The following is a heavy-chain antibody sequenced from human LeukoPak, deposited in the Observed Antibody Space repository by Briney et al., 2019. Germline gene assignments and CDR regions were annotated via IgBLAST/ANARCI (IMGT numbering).Heavy chain of an antibody. J-gene: IGHJ4*02. CDR1: GGSMSSYY. CDR2: IYYTGSI. V-gene: IGHV4-59*01. Sequence: SETLSLTCTVSGGSMSSYYWIWIRQPPGKGLEWIGYIYYTGSINYNPSLKSRVTISVDTSKNQFSLKLSSVTAADPAVYYCARAGAGNEYVGLFDYWGQGTLVTVSS. D-gene: IGHD3-16*01. CDR3: ARAGAGNEYVGLFDY.